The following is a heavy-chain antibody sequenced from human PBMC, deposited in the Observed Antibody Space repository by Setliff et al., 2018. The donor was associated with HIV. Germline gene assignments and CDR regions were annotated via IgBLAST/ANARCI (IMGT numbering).Heavy chain of an antibody. D-gene: IGHD7-27*01. Sequence: PGGSLRLSCAASGFSFSNYAMTWVRQAPGKGLEWVSTINSAERTFYAKSVKGRFTISRDNSKSTLYLQVSSLRAEDTAVYFCARAPNWGSPHYFDFWGQGTLVTVSS. CDR3: ARAPNWGSPHYFDF. V-gene: IGHV3-23*01. J-gene: IGHJ4*02. CDR1: GFSFSNYA. CDR2: INSAERT.